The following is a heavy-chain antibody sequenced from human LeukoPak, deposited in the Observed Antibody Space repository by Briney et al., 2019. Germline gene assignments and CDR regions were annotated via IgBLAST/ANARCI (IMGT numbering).Heavy chain of an antibody. D-gene: IGHD1-1*01. Sequence: PGGSLRLSCAASGFTFNNYAMSWVRQAPGMGLEWVSTISGSGVTTYYADSVRGRFTISRDNSKTTLYLQLDSLRPEDTAIYYCAKSPGQIQLDYFDYWGQGTLVTVSS. V-gene: IGHV3-23*01. CDR1: GFTFNNYA. CDR2: ISGSGVTT. J-gene: IGHJ4*02. CDR3: AKSPGQIQLDYFDY.